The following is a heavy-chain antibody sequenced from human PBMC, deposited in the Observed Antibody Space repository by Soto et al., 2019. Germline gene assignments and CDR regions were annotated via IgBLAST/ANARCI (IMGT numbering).Heavy chain of an antibody. Sequence: GASVKASCKASGYTFTCYAICWVRQAPGQGLEWMGWISAYNGNTNYAQKLQGRVTMTTDTSTSTAYMELRSLRSDDTAVYYCARDRWGYCSSTSCPYYYYGMDVWGQGTTVTVSS. CDR1: GYTFTCYA. J-gene: IGHJ6*02. V-gene: IGHV1-18*01. CDR2: ISAYNGNT. D-gene: IGHD2-2*01. CDR3: ARDRWGYCSSTSCPYYYYGMDV.